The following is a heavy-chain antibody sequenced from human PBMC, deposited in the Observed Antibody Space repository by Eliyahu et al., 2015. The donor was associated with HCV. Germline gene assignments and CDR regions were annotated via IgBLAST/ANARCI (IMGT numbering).Heavy chain of an antibody. Sequence: QITLKESGPTLVKPTQTLTLTCTFSGFSLSTSGVGVGWIRQPPGKALEWLALIYWDDDKRYSPSLKSRLTITKDTSKNQVVLTMTNMDPVDTATYYCAHRPRATWTTAWFDPWGQGTLVTVSS. V-gene: IGHV2-5*02. J-gene: IGHJ5*02. CDR3: AHRPRATWTTAWFDP. CDR2: IYWDDDK. CDR1: GFSLSTSGVG. D-gene: IGHD1-1*01.